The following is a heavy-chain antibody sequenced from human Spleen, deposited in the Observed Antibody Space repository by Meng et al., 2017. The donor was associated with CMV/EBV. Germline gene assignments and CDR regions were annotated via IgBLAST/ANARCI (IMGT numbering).Heavy chain of an antibody. CDR1: GYTFTGYY. Sequence: ASVKVSCKASGYTFTGYYMHWVRQAPGQGLEWMGWINPNSGGTNYVQKFQGRVTMTRDTSISTAYMELRRLRSDETAVYYCARGEDCSSSSCYWDYWGQGTLVTVSS. CDR3: ARGEDCSSSSCYWDY. J-gene: IGHJ4*02. D-gene: IGHD2-2*01. CDR2: INPNSGGT. V-gene: IGHV1-2*02.